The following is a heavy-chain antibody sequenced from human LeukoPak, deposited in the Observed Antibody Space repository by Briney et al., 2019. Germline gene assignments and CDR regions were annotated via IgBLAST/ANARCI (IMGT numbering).Heavy chain of an antibody. CDR1: GFTFRSYG. D-gene: IGHD6-13*01. J-gene: IGHJ4*02. V-gene: IGHV3-30*03. CDR3: ARSIAAARTYYFDY. Sequence: GGSLRLSCAVSGFTFRSYGMHCVRQAPGKGMEWVAVISYDGSNKYYADSVKGRFTISRDNSKNTLYLQMNSLRAEDTAVYYCARSIAAARTYYFDYWGQGTLVTVSS. CDR2: ISYDGSNK.